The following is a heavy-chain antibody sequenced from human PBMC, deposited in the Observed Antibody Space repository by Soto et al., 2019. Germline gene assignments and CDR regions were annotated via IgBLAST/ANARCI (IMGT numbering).Heavy chain of an antibody. CDR1: GFTFTSSA. J-gene: IGHJ4*02. D-gene: IGHD2-15*01. Sequence: QMQLVQSGPEVKKPGTSVKVSCKASGFTFTSSAMQWVRQARGQRLEWIGWIVVGSGHTNYAQKFQERVTIXXDXSXXTAYMELSSLRSEDTAVYYCAADRRYCSGGNCEDYWGQGTLVTVSS. CDR3: AADRRYCSGGNCEDY. V-gene: IGHV1-58*02. CDR2: IVVGSGHT.